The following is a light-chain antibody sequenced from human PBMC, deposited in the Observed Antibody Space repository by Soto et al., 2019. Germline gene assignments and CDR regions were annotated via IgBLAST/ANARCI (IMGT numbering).Light chain of an antibody. CDR3: SSYAGSNRV. CDR2: EVS. CDR1: SSDVGGYNY. V-gene: IGLV2-8*01. Sequence: QSVLTQPPSASGSPGQSVTISCTGTSSDVGGYNYVLWYQQYPGKAPKLMIYEVSKRPSGVPDRFSGSKSGNTAFLTVSGLQSEDEADYYCSSYAGSNRVFGTGTKVTVL. J-gene: IGLJ1*01.